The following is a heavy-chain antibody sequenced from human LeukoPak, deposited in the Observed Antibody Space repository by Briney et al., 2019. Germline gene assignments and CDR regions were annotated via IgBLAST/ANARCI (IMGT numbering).Heavy chain of an antibody. Sequence: GGSLRLSCATSGMTFSNAWMSWVRQAPGKGLEWVGRIKPETDGGTSDYAASVKGRFTISRDDSKSTLYLQMSSLRAEDTAVYYCAKGNILTGPTIYGMDVWGQGTTVTVSS. V-gene: IGHV3-15*01. CDR3: AKGNILTGPTIYGMDV. CDR1: GMTFSNAW. CDR2: IKPETDGGTS. J-gene: IGHJ6*02. D-gene: IGHD3-9*01.